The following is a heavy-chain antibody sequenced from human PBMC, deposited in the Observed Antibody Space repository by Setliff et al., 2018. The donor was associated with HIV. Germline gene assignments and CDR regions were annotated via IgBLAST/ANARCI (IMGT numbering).Heavy chain of an antibody. CDR3: ARDQPTVYYTSWYDSGEYNWFDP. J-gene: IGHJ5*02. CDR2: IIPIFGTA. Sequence: ASVKVSCKASGGTFSSYAISWVRQAPGQGLEWMGGIIPIFGTANYAQKFQGRVTITADASTSTAYMELSSLSSEDTAVYYCARDQPTVYYTSWYDSGEYNWFDPWGQGTLVTVS. D-gene: IGHD6-13*01. CDR1: GGTFSSYA. V-gene: IGHV1-69*13.